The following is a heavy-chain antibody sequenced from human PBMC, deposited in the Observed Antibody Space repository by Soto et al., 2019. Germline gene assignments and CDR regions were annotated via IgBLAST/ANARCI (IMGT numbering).Heavy chain of an antibody. D-gene: IGHD3-16*01. J-gene: IGHJ4*02. CDR3: ARTGRPQSSYYFDY. CDR2: ISGSGGST. CDR1: GLTFSSYA. Sequence: ASLRLSCAASGLTFSSYAMSWVRQAPGKGLEWVSAISGSGGSTYYADSVKGRFTISRDNSKNSLSLQMNSLTADDTAVYYCARTGRPQSSYYFDYWGQGTLVTVSS. V-gene: IGHV3-23*01.